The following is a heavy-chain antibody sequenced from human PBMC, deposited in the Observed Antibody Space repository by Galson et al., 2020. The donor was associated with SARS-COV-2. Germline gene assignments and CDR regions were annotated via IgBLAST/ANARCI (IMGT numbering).Heavy chain of an antibody. CDR2: ISSSGSTI. D-gene: IGHD6-13*01. Sequence: GGSLRLSCAASGFTFSSYEMNWVRQAPGKGLEWVSYISSSGSTIYHADSVKGRFTISRDNAKNSLYLQMNSLRAEDTAVYYCASYSSSVDYWGQGTLVTVSS. CDR1: GFTFSSYE. V-gene: IGHV3-48*03. J-gene: IGHJ4*02. CDR3: ASYSSSVDY.